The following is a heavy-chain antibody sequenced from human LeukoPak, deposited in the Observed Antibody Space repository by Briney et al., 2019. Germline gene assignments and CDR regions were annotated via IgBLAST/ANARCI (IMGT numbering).Heavy chain of an antibody. CDR2: ISGSGGST. D-gene: IGHD3-22*01. CDR3: AKRGVVIRVILVGFHKEAYYFDS. Sequence: PGGSLRLSCLVAGITLSNYGMSWVRQAPGKGLEWVAGISGSGGSTNYADSVKGRFTISRDNPKDTLYLQMNSLRAEDTAVYFCAKRGVVIRVILVGFHKEAYYFDSWGQGALVTVSS. CDR1: GITLSNYG. J-gene: IGHJ4*02. V-gene: IGHV3-23*01.